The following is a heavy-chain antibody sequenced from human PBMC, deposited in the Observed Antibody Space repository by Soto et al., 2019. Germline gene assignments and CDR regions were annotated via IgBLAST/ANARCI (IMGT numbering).Heavy chain of an antibody. J-gene: IGHJ6*02. CDR1: GYTFTSYG. V-gene: IGHV1-18*01. CDR2: ISAYNGNT. CDR3: ARREGGSGPYYYYYGMDV. D-gene: IGHD3-10*01. Sequence: QVQLVQSGAEVKKPGASVKVSCKASGYTFTSYGISWVRQAPGQGLEGMGWISAYNGNTNYAQKLQGRVTMTTDTSTSTAYMELRSLRSDDTAVYYCARREGGSGPYYYYYGMDVWGQGTTVTVSS.